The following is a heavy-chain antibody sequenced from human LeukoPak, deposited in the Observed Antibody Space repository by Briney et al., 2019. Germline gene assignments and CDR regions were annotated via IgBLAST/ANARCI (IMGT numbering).Heavy chain of an antibody. J-gene: IGHJ4*02. Sequence: GRSLRLSCAASGFTFSSYGMHWVRQAPGKGLEWVAVISYDGSNKYYADSVKGRFTISRDNSKNTLYLQMNSLRAEDTAVYYCARDRSDVEMAYYFDYWGQGTLVTVSS. CDR3: ARDRSDVEMAYYFDY. D-gene: IGHD5-24*01. V-gene: IGHV3-30*03. CDR1: GFTFSSYG. CDR2: ISYDGSNK.